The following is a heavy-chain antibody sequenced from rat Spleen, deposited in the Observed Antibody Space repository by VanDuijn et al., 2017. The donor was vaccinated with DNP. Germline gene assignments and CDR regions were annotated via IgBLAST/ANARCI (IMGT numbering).Heavy chain of an antibody. CDR2: IRHDGGST. CDR3: TTDFERGY. D-gene: IGHD1-11*01. Sequence: EVQLVESGGGLVQPGRSLKLSCAASGIIFSDHYMAWVRQAPTKGLEWVAAIRHDGGSTSYRDYVKGRFTISRDNAKSILDLQMESLRSEDTATFYCTTDFERGYWGQGVMVTVSS. J-gene: IGHJ2*01. CDR1: GIIFSDHY. V-gene: IGHV5-20*01.